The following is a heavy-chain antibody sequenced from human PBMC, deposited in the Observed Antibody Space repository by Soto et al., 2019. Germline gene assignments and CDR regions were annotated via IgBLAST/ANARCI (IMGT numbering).Heavy chain of an antibody. Sequence: ASVKVSCKASGYTFTGYYMHWVRQAPGQGLEWMGWINPNSGGTNYAQKFQGRVTMTRDTSISTAYMELSRLRSDNTAVYYCARVSYYDSSGYYPFDYWGQGTLVTVSS. J-gene: IGHJ4*02. V-gene: IGHV1-2*02. CDR1: GYTFTGYY. CDR3: ARVSYYDSSGYYPFDY. D-gene: IGHD3-22*01. CDR2: INPNSGGT.